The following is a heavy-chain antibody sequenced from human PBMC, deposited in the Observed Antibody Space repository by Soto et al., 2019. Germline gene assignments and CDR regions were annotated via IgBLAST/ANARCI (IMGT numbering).Heavy chain of an antibody. V-gene: IGHV3-9*01. CDR1: GFTFDDYA. D-gene: IGHD5-18*01. Sequence: SLRLSCAASGFTFDDYAMHWVRQAPGKGLEWVSGISWNSGSIGYADSVKGRFTISRDNAKNSLYLQMNSLRAEDTALYYCAKSVARRYSYGYPDYWGQALLVTVSS. J-gene: IGHJ4*02. CDR2: ISWNSGSI. CDR3: AKSVARRYSYGYPDY.